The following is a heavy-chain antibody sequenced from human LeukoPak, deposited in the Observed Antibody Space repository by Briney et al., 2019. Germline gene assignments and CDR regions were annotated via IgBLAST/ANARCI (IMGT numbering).Heavy chain of an antibody. CDR2: IWYDGSNK. V-gene: IGHV3-33*01. Sequence: PGGSLRLSCAASGFTFSSYGMHWVRQAPGKGLEWVAVIWYDGSNKYYADSVKGRFTISRDNSKNTLYLQMNSLRAEDTAVYYCVRGYCTNGVCYETFDYWGQGTLVTVSS. CDR3: VRGYCTNGVCYETFDY. D-gene: IGHD2-8*01. J-gene: IGHJ4*02. CDR1: GFTFSSYG.